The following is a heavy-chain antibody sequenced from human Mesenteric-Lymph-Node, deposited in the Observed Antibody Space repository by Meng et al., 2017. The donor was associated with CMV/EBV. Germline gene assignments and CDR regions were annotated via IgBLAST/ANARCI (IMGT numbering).Heavy chain of an antibody. D-gene: IGHD3-22*01. CDR3: ARGRYYDSSGYYYGRYYGMDV. CDR1: GGSISSNNYY. CDR2: INHSGST. Sequence: SETLSLTCTVSGGSISSNNYYWGWIRQPPGKGLEWIGEINHSGSTNYNPSLKSRVTISVDTSKNQFSLKLSSVTAADTAVYYCARGRYYDSSGYYYGRYYGMDVWGQGTTVTVSS. V-gene: IGHV4-39*07. J-gene: IGHJ6*02.